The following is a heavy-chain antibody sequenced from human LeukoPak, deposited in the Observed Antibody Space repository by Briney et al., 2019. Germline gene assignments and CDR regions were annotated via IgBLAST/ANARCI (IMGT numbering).Heavy chain of an antibody. CDR1: GFIFSSYS. CDR2: ISTSSSYI. Sequence: GGSLRLSCAASGFIFSSYSMSWVRQAPGKGLEWVSSISTSSSYIYYADSVKGRFTISRDNAKNSLYLQMNSLRAEDTAMYYCAREKDDHGDPGPLDAWGQGDLVTVSS. CDR3: AREKDDHGDPGPLDA. J-gene: IGHJ5*02. V-gene: IGHV3-21*01. D-gene: IGHD4-17*01.